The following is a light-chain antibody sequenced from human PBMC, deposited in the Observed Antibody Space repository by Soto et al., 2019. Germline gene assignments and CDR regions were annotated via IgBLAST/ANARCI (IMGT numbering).Light chain of an antibody. J-gene: IGLJ2*01. V-gene: IGLV1-40*01. CDR3: QSYDSSLSGSG. CDR1: SSNIGAGYD. CDR2: GNS. Sequence: QSVLTQPPSVSGAPGQRVTISCTGSSSNIGAGYDVHWYQQLPGTAPKLLIYGNSNRPSGVPDRFSGSKSGTSASLAITWLQAEDEADYYCQSYDSSLSGSGFGGGTKVTVL.